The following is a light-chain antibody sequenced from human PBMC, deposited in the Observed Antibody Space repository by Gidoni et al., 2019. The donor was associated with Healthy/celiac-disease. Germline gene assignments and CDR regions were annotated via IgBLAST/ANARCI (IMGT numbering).Light chain of an antibody. Sequence: DIQMTQPSSSLSASVGDSVTITCRASQDISNYLAWYQQKPGKAPKLLIYAASTLQSGVPFRFSGSGSGTDFTLTISSLQPEDVAAYYCQQYNSAPLWTFGQGTKVEIK. J-gene: IGKJ1*01. CDR1: QDISNY. CDR2: AAS. CDR3: QQYNSAPLWT. V-gene: IGKV1-27*01.